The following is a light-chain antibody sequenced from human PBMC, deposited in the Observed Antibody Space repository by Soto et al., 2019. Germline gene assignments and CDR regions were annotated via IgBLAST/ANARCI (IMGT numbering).Light chain of an antibody. J-gene: IGKJ2*01. CDR3: QQYYSSPHT. V-gene: IGKV4-1*01. Sequence: DIVMTQSPDSLAVSLGERATNNCKSSQSVLYNSNNKNYLAWYQHKPGQPPKLLIYWASSRESGVPDRFSGSGSGTDFTLTISSLQAEDVAVYFCQQYYSSPHTFGQGTKLEIK. CDR2: WAS. CDR1: QSVLYNSNNKNY.